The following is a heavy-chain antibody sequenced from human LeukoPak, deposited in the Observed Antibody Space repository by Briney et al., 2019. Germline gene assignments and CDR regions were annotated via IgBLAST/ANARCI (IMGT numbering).Heavy chain of an antibody. D-gene: IGHD6-6*01. CDR2: IIPIFGTA. CDR1: GGTFSSYA. Sequence: SVKVSWKASGGTFSSYAISWVRQAPGQGLEWMGGIIPIFGTANYAQKFQGRVTITTDESTSTAYMELSSLRSEDTAVYYCASRGIAARPGGFDPWGQGTLVTVSS. J-gene: IGHJ5*02. CDR3: ASRGIAARPGGFDP. V-gene: IGHV1-69*05.